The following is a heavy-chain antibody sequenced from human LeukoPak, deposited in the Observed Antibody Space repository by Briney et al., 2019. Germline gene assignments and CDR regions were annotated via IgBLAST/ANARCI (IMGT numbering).Heavy chain of an antibody. D-gene: IGHD1-20*01. J-gene: IGHJ5*02. Sequence: PSETLSLTCTVSGGSISSSSYYWGWIRQPPGKGLEWIGSIYYSGSTYYNPSLKSRVTISADTSKNQFSLKLSSVTAADTAVYYCARDYNWIPFDPWGQGTLVTVSS. CDR2: IYYSGST. CDR3: ARDYNWIPFDP. CDR1: GGSISSSSYY. V-gene: IGHV4-39*07.